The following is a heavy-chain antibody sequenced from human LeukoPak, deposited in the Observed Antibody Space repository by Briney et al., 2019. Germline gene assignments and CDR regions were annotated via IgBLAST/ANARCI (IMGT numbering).Heavy chain of an antibody. CDR1: GFTFSSYG. CDR2: IRYDGSNK. D-gene: IGHD5-18*01. Sequence: PGGSLRLSCAASGFTFSSYGMHWVRQAPGKGLEWVAFIRYDGSNKYYADSVKGRFTISRDNSKNTLYLQMNSLRAEDTAVYYCAKDGPPFLYSYDRDYYYCYYMDVWGKGTTVTISS. J-gene: IGHJ6*03. V-gene: IGHV3-30*02. CDR3: AKDGPPFLYSYDRDYYYCYYMDV.